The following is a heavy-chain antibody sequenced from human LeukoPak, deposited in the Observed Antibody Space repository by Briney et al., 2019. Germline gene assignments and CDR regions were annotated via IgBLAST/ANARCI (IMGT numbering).Heavy chain of an antibody. V-gene: IGHV5-51*01. CDR2: IYPGDSDT. D-gene: IGHD3-22*01. CDR1: GYLFTSYW. Sequence: GESLEISCKGSGYLFTSYWIGWGRPLPGKGLEWMGIIYPGDSDTRYSPSFQGQVTISADKSISTAYLQWSSLKASDTAMYYCARLMNYYDSSGYSPSAVDYWGQGTLVTVSS. CDR3: ARLMNYYDSSGYSPSAVDY. J-gene: IGHJ4*02.